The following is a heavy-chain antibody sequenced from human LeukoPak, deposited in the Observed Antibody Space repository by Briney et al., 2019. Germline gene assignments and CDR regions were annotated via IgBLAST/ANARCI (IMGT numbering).Heavy chain of an antibody. CDR2: INWNSDSI. D-gene: IGHD5-12*01. CDR3: AINGGGDSGYGNFDY. J-gene: IGHJ4*02. CDR1: GFTFDDYA. Sequence: GGSLRLSCAASGFTFDDYAMHWVRQVPGKGLEWVSGINWNSDSIGYADSVKGRFTTSRDNAKNSLYLQMDSLRAEDTAFYYCAINGGGDSGYGNFDYWGQGTLVTVSS. V-gene: IGHV3-9*01.